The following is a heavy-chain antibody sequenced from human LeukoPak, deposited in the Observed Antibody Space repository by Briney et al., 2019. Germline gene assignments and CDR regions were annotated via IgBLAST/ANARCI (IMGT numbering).Heavy chain of an antibody. V-gene: IGHV1-69*05. D-gene: IGHD7-27*01. CDR3: ARGPLATGDRYFDY. Sequence: SVKVSCKASGGTLSCYAISWVRQAPGQGLEWMGGIIPIFGTANYAQKFQGRVTITTDESTSTAYMELSSLRSEDTAVYYCARGPLATGDRYFDYWGQGTLVTVSS. CDR2: IIPIFGTA. J-gene: IGHJ4*02. CDR1: GGTLSCYA.